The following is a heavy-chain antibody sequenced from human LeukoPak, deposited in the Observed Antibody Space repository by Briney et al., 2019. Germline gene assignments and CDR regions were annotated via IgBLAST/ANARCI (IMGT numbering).Heavy chain of an antibody. CDR2: ITGSGDNT. CDR3: ARYCTTTSCRFYYGMDV. CDR1: GFTFSSYG. V-gene: IGHV3-23*01. D-gene: IGHD2-2*01. Sequence: GGSLRLSCAASGFTFSSYGMSWVRQAPGKGLEWVSAITGSGDNTLHADSVKGRFTISRDNSKNTLFLQMNSLRADDTAVYYCARYCTTTSCRFYYGMDVWGQGTTVTVSS. J-gene: IGHJ6*02.